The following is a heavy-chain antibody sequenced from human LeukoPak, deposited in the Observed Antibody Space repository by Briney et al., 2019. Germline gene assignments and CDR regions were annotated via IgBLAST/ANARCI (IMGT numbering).Heavy chain of an antibody. J-gene: IGHJ4*02. CDR1: GFTFSSYG. Sequence: GGSLRLSCAASGFTFSSYGMSWVRQAPGKGLEWVSAISGSGGSTYYADSVKGRFTISRDNSKNTLYLQMNSLRAEDTAVYYCARDPLARSGLVVDYWGQGTLVTVSS. CDR3: ARDPLARSGLVVDY. CDR2: ISGSGGST. V-gene: IGHV3-23*01. D-gene: IGHD2-15*01.